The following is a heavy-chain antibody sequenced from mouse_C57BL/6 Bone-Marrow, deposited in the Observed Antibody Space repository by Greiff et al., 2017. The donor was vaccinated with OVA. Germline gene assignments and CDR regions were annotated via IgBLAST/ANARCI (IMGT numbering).Heavy chain of an antibody. D-gene: IGHD1-1*01. V-gene: IGHV1-81*01. CDR1: GYTFTSYG. Sequence: VKLMESGAELARPGASVKLSCKASGYTFTSYGISWVKQRTGQGLEWIGEIYPRSGNTYYNEKFKGKATLTADKSSSTAYMELRSLTSEDSAVYFCARFRYYRSTVYAMDYWGQGTSVTVSS. CDR3: ARFRYYRSTVYAMDY. CDR2: IYPRSGNT. J-gene: IGHJ4*01.